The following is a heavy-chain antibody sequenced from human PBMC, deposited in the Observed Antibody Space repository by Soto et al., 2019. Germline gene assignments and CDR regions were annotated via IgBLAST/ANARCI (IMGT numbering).Heavy chain of an antibody. Sequence: QVQLVQSGAEVKRPGASVKASCKASGYTFTTYYLHWVRQAPGQGLEWMGMINPSGGTTSYAQQLQGRVTMTRDPSTSTVYMELSSLRSEDTAVYYCAREQTAVTPNFDYWGQGTLVTVSS. V-gene: IGHV1-46*01. D-gene: IGHD4-17*01. CDR3: AREQTAVTPNFDY. J-gene: IGHJ4*02. CDR1: GYTFTTYY. CDR2: INPSGGTT.